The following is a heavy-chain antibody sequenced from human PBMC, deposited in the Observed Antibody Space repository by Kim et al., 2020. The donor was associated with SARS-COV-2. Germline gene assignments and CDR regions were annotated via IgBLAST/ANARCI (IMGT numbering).Heavy chain of an antibody. V-gene: IGHV3-48*03. Sequence: GGSLRLSCAASGFTFSSYEMNWVRQAPGKGLEWVSYISSSGSTIYYADSVKGRFTISRDNAKNSLYLQMNSLRAEDTAVYYCASLLSWERDDYGDHTDAFDIWGQGTMVTVSS. J-gene: IGHJ3*02. D-gene: IGHD4-17*01. CDR1: GFTFSSYE. CDR2: ISSSGSTI. CDR3: ASLLSWERDDYGDHTDAFDI.